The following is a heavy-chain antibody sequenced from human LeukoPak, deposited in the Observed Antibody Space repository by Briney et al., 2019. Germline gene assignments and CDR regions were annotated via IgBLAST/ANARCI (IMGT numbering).Heavy chain of an antibody. CDR2: IYYSGST. CDR1: GGSISSGGYY. J-gene: IGHJ4*02. CDR3: ARVNIAVVPSTNFDY. V-gene: IGHV4-31*03. D-gene: IGHD2-2*01. Sequence: SETLSLTCTVSGGSISSGGYYWSWIRQHPGKGLAWIGYIYYSGSTYYNPSLKSRVTISVDTSKNQFFLDLRSVTATDTAVYYCARVNIAVVPSTNFDYWGQGILVTVSS.